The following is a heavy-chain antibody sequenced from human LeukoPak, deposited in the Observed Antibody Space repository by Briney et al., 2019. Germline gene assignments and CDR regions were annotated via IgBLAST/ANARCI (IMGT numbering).Heavy chain of an antibody. D-gene: IGHD6-19*01. J-gene: IGHJ5*02. CDR2: IYHSGSS. CDR1: GGSISSGNYY. V-gene: IGHV4-30-4*01. Sequence: SETLSLTCTVSGGSISSGNYYWSWIRQPPGKGLEWIGYIYHSGSSYYNPSLKSRVTISVDTSKNQFSLKMNSVTAADTAVYYCARAGRNWSDPWGQGTLVTVSS. CDR3: ARAGRNWSDP.